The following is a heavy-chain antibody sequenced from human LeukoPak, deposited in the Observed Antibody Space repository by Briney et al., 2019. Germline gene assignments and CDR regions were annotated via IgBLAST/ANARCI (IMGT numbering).Heavy chain of an antibody. CDR2: ITNGGSTI. V-gene: IGHV3-11*01. D-gene: IGHD3-9*01. J-gene: IGHJ6*02. CDR3: ARSIGLTGGGVDV. CDR1: GFTFSDYN. Sequence: GGSLRLSCAASGFTFSDYNMNWVRQAPGKGLEGVSYITNGGSTIHHADSVKGRFTISRDKAKKTRYLQVNSLRAEDPAVYYRARSIGLTGGGVDVWGQGTTVIVSS.